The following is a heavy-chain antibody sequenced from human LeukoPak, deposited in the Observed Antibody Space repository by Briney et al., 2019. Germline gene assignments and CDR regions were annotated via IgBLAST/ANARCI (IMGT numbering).Heavy chain of an antibody. V-gene: IGHV4-39*07. CDR3: ARGRRYYYYYYMDV. CDR2: INHSGST. CDR1: GGPISSSSYY. Sequence: SETLSLTCTVSGGPISSSSYYWGWIRQPPGKGLEWIGEINHSGSTNYNPSLKSRVTISVDTSKNQFSLKLSSVTAADTAVYYCARGRRYYYYYYMDVWGKGTTVTVSS. J-gene: IGHJ6*03.